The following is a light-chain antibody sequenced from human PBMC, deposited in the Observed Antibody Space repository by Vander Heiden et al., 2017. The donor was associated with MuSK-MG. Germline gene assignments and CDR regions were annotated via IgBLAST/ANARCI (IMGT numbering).Light chain of an antibody. J-gene: IGKJ1*01. Sequence: DIQMTQSASTLSASVGHRVTITCRASKSISRWLAWYQHKPGSAPTLLIFDASTLQSGVPSRFAGGGSGTEFTLTISSLQPDDFATYYCQQYNSYSLTFGQGTKVQI. CDR3: QQYNSYSLT. CDR2: DAS. CDR1: KSISRW. V-gene: IGKV1-5*01.